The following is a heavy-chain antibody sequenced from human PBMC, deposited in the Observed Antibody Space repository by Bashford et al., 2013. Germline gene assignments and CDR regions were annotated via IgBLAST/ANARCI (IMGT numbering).Heavy chain of an antibody. CDR3: ASCSGGSCYSGFDAFDI. V-gene: IGHV3-74*01. Sequence: WIRQPPGKGLVWVSRINSDGSSTSYADSVKGRFTISRDNAKNTLYLQMNSLRAEDTAVYYCASCSGGSCYSGFDAFDIWGQGTMVTVSS. J-gene: IGHJ3*02. D-gene: IGHD2-15*01. CDR2: INSDGSST.